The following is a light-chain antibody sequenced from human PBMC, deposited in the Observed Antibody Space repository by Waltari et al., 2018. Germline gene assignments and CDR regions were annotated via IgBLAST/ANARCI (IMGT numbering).Light chain of an antibody. CDR3: AIWDSSLNAIV. J-gene: IGLJ3*02. CDR1: NSNIGNNS. Sequence: QSVLTQPPSVSAAPGQKVPISCSGTNSNIGNNSVDWYQQLPGTAPKLLIYDNNKRPSGIPDRFSGSKSGRTATLAISGLQTGDEADYSCAIWDSSLNAIVFGGGTKLTVL. V-gene: IGLV1-51*01. CDR2: DNN.